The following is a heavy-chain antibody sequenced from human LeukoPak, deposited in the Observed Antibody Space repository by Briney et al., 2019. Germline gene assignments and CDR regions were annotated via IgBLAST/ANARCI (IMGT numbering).Heavy chain of an antibody. D-gene: IGHD3-10*01. Sequence: SVKVSCKASGGTFSSYIISRVRQAPGQGLGWMGRIIPILGIANYAQKFQGRVTITADKSTSTDYMELSSLRSENTAEYYCTGPMVRGVHYGMDVWGQGTTVTVSS. CDR3: TGPMVRGVHYGMDV. V-gene: IGHV1-69*02. CDR2: IIPILGIA. CDR1: GGTFSSYI. J-gene: IGHJ6*02.